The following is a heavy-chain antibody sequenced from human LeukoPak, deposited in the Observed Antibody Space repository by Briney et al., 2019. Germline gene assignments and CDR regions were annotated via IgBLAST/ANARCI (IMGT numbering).Heavy chain of an antibody. V-gene: IGHV4-39*07. CDR3: ARSLVAISPPAFDY. D-gene: IGHD3-9*01. Sequence: ASETLSLTCTVSGGSISSGSYSWGWIRQPPGKGLEWIGNISYSGNTYYNPSLKSRVTISVDMSKNQFSLKLSSVTAADTAVYYCARSLVAISPPAFDYWGQGTLVTVSS. CDR1: GGSISSGSYS. CDR2: ISYSGNT. J-gene: IGHJ4*02.